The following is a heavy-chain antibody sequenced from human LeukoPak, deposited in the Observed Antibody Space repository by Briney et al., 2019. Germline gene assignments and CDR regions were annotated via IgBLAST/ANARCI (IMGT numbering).Heavy chain of an antibody. V-gene: IGHV1-18*01. D-gene: IGHD6-13*01. CDR2: ISAYNGNT. CDR1: GYTFNSYG. J-gene: IGHJ4*02. Sequence: ASVKVSCKASGYTFNSYGISWVRQAPGQGLEWMGWISAYNGNTNYAQKLQGRVTMTTDTSTSTAYMELRSLRSDDTAVYYCARPHYSNNWSPFDYWGQGTLVTVPS. CDR3: ARPHYSNNWSPFDY.